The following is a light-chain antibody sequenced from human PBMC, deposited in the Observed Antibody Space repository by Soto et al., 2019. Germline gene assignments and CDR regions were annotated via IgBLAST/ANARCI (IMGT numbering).Light chain of an antibody. J-gene: IGLJ3*02. CDR3: QTWGSGIRV. CDR1: SGQSSYP. CDR2: VNSDGSH. V-gene: IGLV4-69*01. Sequence: QPVLTQSPSASASLGASVKLTCTLSSGQSSYPIAWHQQQPQKGPRFLMKVNSDGSHNKGDGIPDRFSGSSSGAERYLTISSLQSDDEADYYCQTWGSGIRVFGGGTKLTVL.